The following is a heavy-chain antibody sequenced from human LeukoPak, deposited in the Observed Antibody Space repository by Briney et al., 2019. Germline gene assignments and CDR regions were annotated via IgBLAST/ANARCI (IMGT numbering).Heavy chain of an antibody. CDR1: GFTFSSYA. D-gene: IGHD5-18*01. CDR3: ARTQGEGYSYGQGTYYFDY. CDR2: ISGSGDST. J-gene: IGHJ4*02. Sequence: GGSLRLSCAASGFTFSSYAMSWVRQAPGKGLEWVSAISGSGDSTYYADSVKGRFTISRDNSKNTLYLQMNSLRAEDTAVYYCARTQGEGYSYGQGTYYFDYWGQGTLVTVSS. V-gene: IGHV3-23*01.